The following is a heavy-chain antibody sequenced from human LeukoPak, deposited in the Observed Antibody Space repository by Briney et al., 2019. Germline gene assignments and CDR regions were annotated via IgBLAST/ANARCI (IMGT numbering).Heavy chain of an antibody. V-gene: IGHV3-74*03. CDR2: INGDASNT. CDR1: GLTFNSYW. Sequence: PGGSLRLSCAASGLTFNSYWMHWVRQVAGKGLVWVARINGDASNTTYADSVKGRFTISRDNAKNSLYLQMNSLRVEDTAVYYCARERGYSSSCYTFWGQGTLVTVSS. D-gene: IGHD6-13*01. CDR3: ARERGYSSSCYTF. J-gene: IGHJ4*02.